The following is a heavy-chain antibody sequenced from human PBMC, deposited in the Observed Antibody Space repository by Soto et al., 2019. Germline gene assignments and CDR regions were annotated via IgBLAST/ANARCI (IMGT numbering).Heavy chain of an antibody. Sequence: SETLSLTCAVYGGSFSGYYWSWIRQPPGKGLEWIGEINHSGSTNYNPSLKSRVTISVDTSKNQFSLKLSSVTAADTAVYYCARGTVIRSYYGMDVWGQGTTVTVSS. J-gene: IGHJ6*02. D-gene: IGHD4-4*01. CDR3: ARGTVIRSYYGMDV. CDR2: INHSGST. V-gene: IGHV4-34*01. CDR1: GGSFSGYY.